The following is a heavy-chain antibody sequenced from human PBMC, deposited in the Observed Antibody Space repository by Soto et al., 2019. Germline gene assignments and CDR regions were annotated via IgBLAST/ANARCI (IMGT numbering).Heavy chain of an antibody. Sequence: EVQLVESGGDLVQPGGSLRLSCAASGFSLSDLFIDWVRQAPGKGLEWVGRTKDKAYSYTTEYAASMKGRFTISRDESRNSLYLQMSSLKTENTAVSYGASMRGVFGYWGQGTLVTVSS. CDR2: TKDKAYSYTT. D-gene: IGHD3-16*02. V-gene: IGHV3-72*01. CDR1: GFSLSDLF. CDR3: ASMRGVFGY. J-gene: IGHJ4*02.